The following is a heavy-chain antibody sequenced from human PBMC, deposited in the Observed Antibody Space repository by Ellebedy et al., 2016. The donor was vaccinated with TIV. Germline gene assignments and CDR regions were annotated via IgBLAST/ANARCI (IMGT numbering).Heavy chain of an antibody. CDR2: IDNDGTRT. CDR1: GFTVSRYW. V-gene: IGHV3-74*01. J-gene: IGHJ4*02. D-gene: IGHD2-8*02. Sequence: GGSLRLSXAASGFTVSRYWMHWVRQVPGKGLVWVSRIDNDGTRTDYADSVKGRFIISRDNAKNRLYLEMNSLRAEDSALYYCASGMVVSMTGTSDYWGQGTLVTVSS. CDR3: ASGMVVSMTGTSDY.